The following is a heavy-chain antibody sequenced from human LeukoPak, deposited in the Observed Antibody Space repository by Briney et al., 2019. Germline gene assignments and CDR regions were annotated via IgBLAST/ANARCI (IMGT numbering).Heavy chain of an antibody. CDR3: ARDLGFLRFLEWLLSYGMDV. CDR2: ISSSSSYI. J-gene: IGHJ6*02. Sequence: GGSLRLSCAASGFTFSSYSMNWVRQAPGKGLEWVSSISSSSSYIYYADSVKGRFTISRDNAKNSLYLQMNSLRAEDTAVYYCARDLGFLRFLEWLLSYGMDVWGQGTTVTVSS. V-gene: IGHV3-21*01. CDR1: GFTFSSYS. D-gene: IGHD3-3*01.